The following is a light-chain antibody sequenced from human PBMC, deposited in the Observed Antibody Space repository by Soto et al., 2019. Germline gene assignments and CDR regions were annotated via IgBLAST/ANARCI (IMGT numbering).Light chain of an antibody. CDR2: AAS. CDR3: LQDYNYPLT. V-gene: IGKV1-6*01. CDR1: QAIGND. Sequence: AIQMTQSPSSLSASVGDRVTITCRASQAIGNDLTWYQQKPVKAPNLLIFAASSLQSGVPSRFSGSGSGTDFTLTISSLQHEDFATYYCLQDYNYPLTFGQGTKLEIK. J-gene: IGKJ2*01.